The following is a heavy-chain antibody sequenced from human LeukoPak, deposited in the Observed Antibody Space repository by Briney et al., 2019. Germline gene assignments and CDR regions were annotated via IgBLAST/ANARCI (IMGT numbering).Heavy chain of an antibody. CDR3: ARDYGWARDI. J-gene: IGHJ3*02. CDR2: IKQDGGEK. V-gene: IGHV3-7*01. Sequence: GGSLRLSCAASGFTFSIYWMNLVRLAPGKGLEWVASIKQDGGEKYYVDSVKGRFTISRDNAKNSLYLQMNSLRGEDTAMYYCARDYGWARDIWGQGTMVTVSS. CDR1: GFTFSIYW. D-gene: IGHD3-16*01.